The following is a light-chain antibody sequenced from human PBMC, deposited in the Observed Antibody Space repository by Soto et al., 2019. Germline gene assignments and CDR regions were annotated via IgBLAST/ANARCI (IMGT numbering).Light chain of an antibody. CDR2: AVS. J-gene: IGKJ2*01. CDR1: QGVSAY. CDR3: QHSYRTPHT. Sequence: DIQMTQSPSSLSASVGDRVTITCRASQGVSAYLLWYQQTQRRAPKLLIYAVSNLVSGVPARFSGSGSGTNFTLTISSLQPEDFAAYYCQHSYRTPHTFGQGTKVETK. V-gene: IGKV1-39*01.